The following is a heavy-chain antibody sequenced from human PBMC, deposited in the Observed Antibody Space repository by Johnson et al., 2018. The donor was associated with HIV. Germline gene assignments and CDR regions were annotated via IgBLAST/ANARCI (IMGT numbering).Heavy chain of an antibody. Sequence: QVQLVESGGGVVQPGRSLRLSCAASGFTFSSYAMHWVRQAPGKGLEWVAVISYDGSNKYYADSVKGRFTISRDNSKNTLYLQMNSLRAEDTAVYYCARVSSSSLGAFDIWGQGTMVTV. V-gene: IGHV3-30-3*01. CDR2: ISYDGSNK. CDR1: GFTFSSYA. CDR3: ARVSSSSLGAFDI. J-gene: IGHJ3*02. D-gene: IGHD6-6*01.